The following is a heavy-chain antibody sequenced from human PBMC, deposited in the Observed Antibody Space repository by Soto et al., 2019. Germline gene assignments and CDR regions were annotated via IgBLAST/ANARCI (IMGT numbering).Heavy chain of an antibody. Sequence: QGKLVQSGPEVKKPGASVKVSCTASGYSFSGYDITWVRQAPGQGLEWLGWVSTSIRSTMSAEKLQGRLTMTTDTSTTTGYMELRGLPSDDTAVHYCARDSGAALYGEDALDIWGQGTMVSVSS. CDR2: VSTSIRST. CDR1: GYSFSGYD. J-gene: IGHJ3*02. D-gene: IGHD3-10*01. CDR3: ARDSGAALYGEDALDI. V-gene: IGHV1-18*04.